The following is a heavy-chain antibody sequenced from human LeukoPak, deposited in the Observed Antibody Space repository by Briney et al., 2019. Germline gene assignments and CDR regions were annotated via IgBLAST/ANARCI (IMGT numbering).Heavy chain of an antibody. D-gene: IGHD2/OR15-2a*01. Sequence: ASVKVSCKASGYTFTGYYMHWVRQAPGQGLEWMGWINPNSGGTNYAQKFQGRVTMTRNTSISTAYMELSSLRSEDTAVYYCARLTATATLWFDPWGQGTLVTVSS. CDR2: INPNSGGT. J-gene: IGHJ5*02. CDR3: ARLTATATLWFDP. V-gene: IGHV1-2*02. CDR1: GYTFTGYY.